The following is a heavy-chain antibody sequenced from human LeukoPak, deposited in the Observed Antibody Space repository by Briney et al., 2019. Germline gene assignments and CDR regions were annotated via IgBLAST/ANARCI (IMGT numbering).Heavy chain of an antibody. Sequence: ASVKVSCKASGYTFTSYYMHWVRQAPGQGLEWMGWISAYNGNTNYAQKLQGRVTMTTDTSTSTAYMELRSLRSDDTAVYYCARGGKYQLLLNWFDPWGQGTLVTVSS. J-gene: IGHJ5*02. V-gene: IGHV1-18*04. CDR1: GYTFTSYY. D-gene: IGHD2-2*01. CDR2: ISAYNGNT. CDR3: ARGGKYQLLLNWFDP.